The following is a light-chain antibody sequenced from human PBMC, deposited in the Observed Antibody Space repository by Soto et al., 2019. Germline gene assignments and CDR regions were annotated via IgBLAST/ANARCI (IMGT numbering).Light chain of an antibody. Sequence: IQMTQSPSSLSASVGDRVTITCRASQDIRNSLGWYQQKPGKAPKRLIYGASILQSGVPSRFSGSGSGTEFTLTISSLQPEDFATYNCLQHRSYPLTFGAGTKVEI. CDR1: QDIRNS. J-gene: IGKJ4*01. CDR2: GAS. V-gene: IGKV1-17*01. CDR3: LQHRSYPLT.